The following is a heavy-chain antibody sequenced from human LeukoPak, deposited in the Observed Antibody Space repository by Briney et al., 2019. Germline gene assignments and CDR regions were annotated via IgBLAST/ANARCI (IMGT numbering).Heavy chain of an antibody. CDR1: GFTFSSYG. D-gene: IGHD3-3*01. Sequence: PGGSLRLXCAASGFTFSSYGMPWGRRAPAKGLERVAFIRYYGSNNYYADSVKGRFTISIDNSTNTLYLQIKSLRTDDTALYYCAKDLPRYYDFWSGFDYWGQGALVTVS. CDR3: AKDLPRYYDFWSGFDY. CDR2: IRYYGSNN. V-gene: IGHV3-30*02. J-gene: IGHJ4*02.